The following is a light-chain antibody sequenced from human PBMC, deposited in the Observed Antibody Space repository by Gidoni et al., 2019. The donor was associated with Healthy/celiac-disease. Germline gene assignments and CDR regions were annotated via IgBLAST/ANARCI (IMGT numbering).Light chain of an antibody. Sequence: DIVTTQSPLSLLVTPGEPASIPCRSSQSLLHSNVYNYLDWYLQKPGQSPQLLNYLGTSRASGVPDRFSGSGSGTDITLKISRVEAEDVGVYYCMQALQTPFTFGPGTKVDIK. V-gene: IGKV2-28*01. CDR3: MQALQTPFT. CDR1: QSLLHSNVYNY. J-gene: IGKJ3*01. CDR2: LGT.